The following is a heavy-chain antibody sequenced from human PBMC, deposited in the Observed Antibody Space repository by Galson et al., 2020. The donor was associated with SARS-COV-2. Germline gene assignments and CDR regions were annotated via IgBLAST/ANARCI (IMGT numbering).Heavy chain of an antibody. V-gene: IGHV4-34*01. J-gene: IGHJ4*02. CDR2: INHGGST. CDR3: ARHSRAARIFDY. Sequence: SETVSLTCAVYGGSFSDYYWSWIRQPPGKGLEWIGEINHGGSTNYNPSLKSRVTMSVDTSRNQLSLKLSSVTAADTAVYYCARHSRAARIFDYWGQGTLVTVSS. CDR1: GGSFSDYY. D-gene: IGHD6-25*01.